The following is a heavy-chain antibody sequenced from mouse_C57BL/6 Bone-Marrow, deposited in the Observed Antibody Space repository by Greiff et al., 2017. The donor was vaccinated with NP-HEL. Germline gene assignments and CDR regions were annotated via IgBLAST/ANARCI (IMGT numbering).Heavy chain of an antibody. Sequence: EVQLVESGGGLVKPGGSLKLSCAASGFTFSSYAMSWVRQTPEKRLEWVATISDGGSYTYYPDNVKGRFTISRDNAKNNLYLQMSHLKSEDTAMYYCARWDEEVYYYAMDYWGQGTSVTVSS. CDR2: ISDGGSYT. D-gene: IGHD4-1*01. CDR3: ARWDEEVYYYAMDY. V-gene: IGHV5-4*01. CDR1: GFTFSSYA. J-gene: IGHJ4*01.